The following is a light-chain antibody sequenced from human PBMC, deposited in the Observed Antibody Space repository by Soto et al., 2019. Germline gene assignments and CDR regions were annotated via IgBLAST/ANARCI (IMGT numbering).Light chain of an antibody. Sequence: DIQMAQSPSTLSAFVADRLTITCRASQSISSWLAWYQQKQGKAPKXXSYDASSLESGVPSRFRGSGSGTEFTLTISSLKPDDFETYYCQQYNSYPWTFGQGTKVDI. J-gene: IGKJ1*01. CDR1: QSISSW. CDR2: DAS. CDR3: QQYNSYPWT. V-gene: IGKV1-5*01.